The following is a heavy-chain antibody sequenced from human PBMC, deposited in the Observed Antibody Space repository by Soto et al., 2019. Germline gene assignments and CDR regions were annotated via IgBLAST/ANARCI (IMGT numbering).Heavy chain of an antibody. CDR1: GGSISSSSYY. Sequence: PSETLSLTCTVSGGSISSSSYYWGWIRQPPGKGLEWIGSIYYSGSTYYNPSLKSRVTISVDTSKNQFSLKLSSVTAADTAMYYCACEVVVPNYYYGMDVWGQGTTVTVSS. D-gene: IGHD3-22*01. CDR3: ACEVVVPNYYYGMDV. J-gene: IGHJ6*02. CDR2: IYYSGST. V-gene: IGHV4-39*01.